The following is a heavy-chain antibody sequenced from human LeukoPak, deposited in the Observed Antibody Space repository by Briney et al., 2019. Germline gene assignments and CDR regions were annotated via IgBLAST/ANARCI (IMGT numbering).Heavy chain of an antibody. D-gene: IGHD3-16*01. CDR3: ARDRQFRLHDP. CDR2: ISTSGSIV. CDR1: GFTFSDYY. V-gene: IGHV3-11*01. J-gene: IGHJ5*02. Sequence: GRSLRLSCTVSGFTFSDYYMTWIRQAPGKGLEWLAYISTSGSIVSYADSVKCRFTIPRDNAKSSVYLQIDSLRAEDTAMYYCARDRQFRLHDPWGQGILVTVSS.